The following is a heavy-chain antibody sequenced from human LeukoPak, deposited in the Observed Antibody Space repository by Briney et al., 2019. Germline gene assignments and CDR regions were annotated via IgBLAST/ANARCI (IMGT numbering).Heavy chain of an antibody. D-gene: IGHD1-26*01. CDR1: GGSFSGYY. CDR2: INHSGST. CDR3: HSGSYYLDY. V-gene: IGHV4-34*01. Sequence: SQTLSLTCAVYGGSFSGYYWSWIRQPPGKGLEWIGEINHSGSTNYNPSLKSRVTISVDTSKNQFSLKLSSVTAADTAVYYCHSGSYYLDYWGQGTLVTVSS. J-gene: IGHJ4*02.